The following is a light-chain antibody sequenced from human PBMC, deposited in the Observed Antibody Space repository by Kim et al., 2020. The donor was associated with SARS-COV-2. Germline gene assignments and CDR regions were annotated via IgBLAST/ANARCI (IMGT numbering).Light chain of an antibody. Sequence: TSSCTGSRSNIGAVYDVNDVNWYQQLPGTAPKLLIYGNSNRPSGVPDRFSGSKSGTSASLAITGLQAEDEADYYCQSYDSSLSGSVFGGGTQLTVL. CDR3: QSYDSSLSGSV. J-gene: IGLJ2*01. CDR1: RSNIGAVYD. CDR2: GNS. V-gene: IGLV1-40*01.